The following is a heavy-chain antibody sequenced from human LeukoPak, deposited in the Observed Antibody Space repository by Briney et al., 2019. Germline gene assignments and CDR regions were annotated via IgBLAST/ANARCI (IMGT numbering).Heavy chain of an antibody. CDR1: GFTVRSEV. Sequence: PGGSLRLSCAAFGFTVRSEVMSWVRQARGKGLEWVSILHSDGSPSYADSVKGRFTISRDNSKNTLDLQMNSLRAEDTAGYYCARAAAGRAYYHYGMDIWGQGTTVTVSS. CDR2: LHSDGSP. V-gene: IGHV3-53*01. D-gene: IGHD6-13*01. CDR3: ARAAAGRAYYHYGMDI. J-gene: IGHJ6*02.